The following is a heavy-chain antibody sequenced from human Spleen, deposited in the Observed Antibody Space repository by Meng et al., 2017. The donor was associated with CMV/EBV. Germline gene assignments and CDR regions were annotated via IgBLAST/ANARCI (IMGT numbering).Heavy chain of an antibody. V-gene: IGHV3-30*02. CDR3: ARDRIVGAGSRYGMDV. J-gene: IGHJ6*02. D-gene: IGHD1-26*01. CDR2: IRNDGTNT. Sequence: GESLKISCAGSGFTFSSYAMHWVRQAPGKGLEWLAIIRNDGTNTYYADSLKGRVTISRDNSRNTLSLEMTSLRPEDTAVYYCARDRIVGAGSRYGMDVWGQGTMVTVSS. CDR1: GFTFSSYA.